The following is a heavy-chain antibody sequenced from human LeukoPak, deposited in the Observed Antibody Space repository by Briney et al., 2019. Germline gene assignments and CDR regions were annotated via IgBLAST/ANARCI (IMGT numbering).Heavy chain of an antibody. V-gene: IGHV7-4-1*02. CDR3: ARDIMATTFDS. D-gene: IGHD5-24*01. J-gene: IGHJ4*02. CDR2: INTNTGNP. Sequence: ASVTVSCKASGYTFTSYAMNWVRQAPGQGLEWMGWINTNTGNPTYAQGFTGRFVFSLDTSVSTAFLQISSLKAEDTAVYYCARDIMATTFDSWGQGTLVTVSS. CDR1: GYTFTSYA.